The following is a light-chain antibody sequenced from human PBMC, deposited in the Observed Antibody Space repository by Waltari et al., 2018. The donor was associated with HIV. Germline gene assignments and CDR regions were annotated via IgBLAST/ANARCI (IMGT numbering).Light chain of an antibody. Sequence: QSALTQSPSASGSLGQSVTISCTGTSSDVGGYNYVSWYQQYPGEAPNLIIYDVNKRPSGVPDRFSGSKSGNTASLTVSGLQGEDEAQYYCSAYAGSNNLVLFGGGTKLTVL. CDR1: SSDVGGYNY. J-gene: IGLJ2*01. CDR2: DVN. CDR3: SAYAGSNNLVL. V-gene: IGLV2-8*01.